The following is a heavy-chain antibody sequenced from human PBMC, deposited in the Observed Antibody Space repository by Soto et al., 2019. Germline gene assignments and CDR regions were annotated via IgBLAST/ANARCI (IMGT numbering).Heavy chain of an antibody. CDR1: GFTLSSYG. CDR2: ISYDGRNK. Sequence: QVQLVESGGGVVQPGSSLRLSCAASGFTLSSYGMHWVRQAPGKGLEWVAVISYDGRNKYYADSVKVRFTISRDNSKNTLYLEMNSLRAEDTAVYYCAKGGSISARYFDYWGQGTLATVSS. J-gene: IGHJ4*02. V-gene: IGHV3-30*18. CDR3: AKGGSISARYFDY. D-gene: IGHD6-6*01.